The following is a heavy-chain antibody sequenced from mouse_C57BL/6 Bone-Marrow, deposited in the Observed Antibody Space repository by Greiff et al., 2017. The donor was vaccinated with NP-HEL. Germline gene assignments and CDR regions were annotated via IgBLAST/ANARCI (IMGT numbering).Heavy chain of an antibody. CDR2: IYPRSGNT. V-gene: IGHV1-81*01. Sequence: VQLQQSGAELARPGASVKLSCKASGYTFTSYGISWVKQRTGQGLEWFGEIYPRSGNTYYNEKFKGQATLTADEYSSTAYMELRSLTSEDSAVYFGARGGYYGSSLDYWGQGTTLTVSS. CDR1: GYTFTSYG. J-gene: IGHJ2*01. D-gene: IGHD1-1*01. CDR3: ARGGYYGSSLDY.